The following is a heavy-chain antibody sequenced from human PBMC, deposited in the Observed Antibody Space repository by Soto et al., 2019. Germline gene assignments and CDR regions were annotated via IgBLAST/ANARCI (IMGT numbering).Heavy chain of an antibody. Sequence: PGESLKISCKGSGYTFTNYWIVWVRQIPGKGLEWMGIIYPGDSDTRYSPSFQGQVTISADRSISTAYLQWSSLKASDTGMYYCARHPTLTDYCFHGMDVWGQGTTVTVSS. CDR3: ARHPTLTDYCFHGMDV. D-gene: IGHD4-17*01. V-gene: IGHV5-51*01. CDR1: GYTFTNYW. CDR2: IYPGDSDT. J-gene: IGHJ6*02.